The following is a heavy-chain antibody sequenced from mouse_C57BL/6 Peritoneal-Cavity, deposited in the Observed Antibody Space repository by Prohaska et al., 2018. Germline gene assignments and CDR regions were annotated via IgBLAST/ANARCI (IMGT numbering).Heavy chain of an antibody. CDR3: STDGGYGPHWYFDV. D-gene: IGHD2-10*02. CDR1: GIDFSRYW. J-gene: IGHJ1*03. CDR2: INPDVRTI. Sequence: EVKLLQSGGGLVQPGGSLKLSCAASGIDFSRYWMSWVRRAPGKGLKWIEEINPDVRTIYYAPSLKDKFISCRDNAKNTPCLQMSKVGSEDTALSYCSTDGGYGPHWYFDVWVTATTVTVSS. V-gene: IGHV4-1*01.